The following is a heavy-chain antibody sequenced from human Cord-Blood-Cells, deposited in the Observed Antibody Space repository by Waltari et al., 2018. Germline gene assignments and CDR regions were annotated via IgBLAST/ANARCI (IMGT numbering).Heavy chain of an antibody. D-gene: IGHD6-19*01. CDR2: IYYSGST. Sequence: QAQLPESGPGLVQTSEPLSLTCTVAGGSISSSYWSWIRQPPGNGLEWIGYIYYSGSTNYNPSLKSRVTISVDTSKNQFSLKLSSVTAADTAVYYCARLGSGWYFDYWGQGTLVTVSS. V-gene: IGHV4-59*01. CDR1: GGSISSSY. CDR3: ARLGSGWYFDY. J-gene: IGHJ4*02.